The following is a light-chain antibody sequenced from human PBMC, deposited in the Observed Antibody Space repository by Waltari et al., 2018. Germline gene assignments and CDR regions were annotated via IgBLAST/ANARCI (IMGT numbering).Light chain of an antibody. CDR2: AAS. CDR1: QSVNKY. Sequence: EVVLTQSPGTLSLSPGERATPSCRASQSVNKYLAWYQQRPGQAPRLLIYAASTRATGVADRFSGSGFGTDFSLTISRLEPEDFAVYFCQNHERLPATFGQGTKVEIK. CDR3: QNHERLPAT. V-gene: IGKV3-20*01. J-gene: IGKJ1*01.